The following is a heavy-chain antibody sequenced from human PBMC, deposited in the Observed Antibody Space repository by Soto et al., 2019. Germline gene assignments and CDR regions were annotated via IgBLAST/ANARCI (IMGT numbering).Heavy chain of an antibody. J-gene: IGHJ4*02. CDR3: ARDCSSSSCSIWHY. D-gene: IGHD2-2*01. CDR1: GFSISNYA. CDR2: ITGSGDKT. Sequence: GGSLRLSCAASGFSISNYAMTWVRQAPGKGLEWVSGITGSGDKTYYADSVKGRFIISRDNSKNTLYLQMNSLRAEDTALYCCARDCSSSSCSIWHYWGQGTLDTVSS. V-gene: IGHV3-23*01.